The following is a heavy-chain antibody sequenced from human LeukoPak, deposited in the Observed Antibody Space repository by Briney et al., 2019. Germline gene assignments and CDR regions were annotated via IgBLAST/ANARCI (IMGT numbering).Heavy chain of an antibody. V-gene: IGHV4-31*03. CDR2: IYYSGST. J-gene: IGHJ4*02. CDR3: ARVVSVMAVAGQKGGFDY. Sequence: SETLSLTCTVSGGSISSGGYYWSWIRQHPGKGLEWIGYIYYSGSTYYNPSLKSRVTISVDTSKNQFSLKLSSVTAADTVVYYCARVVSVMAVAGQKGGFDYWGQGTLVTVSS. D-gene: IGHD6-19*01. CDR1: GGSISSGGYY.